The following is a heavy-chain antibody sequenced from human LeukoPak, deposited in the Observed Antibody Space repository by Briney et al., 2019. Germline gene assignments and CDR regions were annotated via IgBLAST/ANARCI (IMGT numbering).Heavy chain of an antibody. V-gene: IGHV3-48*01. CDR2: ISSSSSTI. CDR1: GFTFSSYS. Sequence: PGGSLRLSCAASGFTFSSYSMNWVRQAPGKGLEWVSYISSSSSTIYYADSVKGRFTISRDNAKNSLYLQMNSLRAEDTAVYYCARETVTTGPYYYYGMDVWGQGTTVTVSS. J-gene: IGHJ6*02. CDR3: ARETVTTGPYYYYGMDV. D-gene: IGHD4-11*01.